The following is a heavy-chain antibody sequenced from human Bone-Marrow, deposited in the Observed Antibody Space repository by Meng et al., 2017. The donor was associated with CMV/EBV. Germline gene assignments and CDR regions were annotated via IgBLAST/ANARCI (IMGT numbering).Heavy chain of an antibody. J-gene: IGHJ6*02. V-gene: IGHV1-69*10. D-gene: IGHD4-17*01. CDR2: IIPILGIA. Sequence: SVKVSCKASGGTFSSYAISWVRQAPGQGLEWMGGIIPILGIANYAQKFQGRVTITADKSTSTAYMELSSLRSDDTAVYYCARDRERTTVTTFSGYYGMDVWGQGTTVTFSS. CDR3: ARDRERTTVTTFSGYYGMDV. CDR1: GGTFSSYA.